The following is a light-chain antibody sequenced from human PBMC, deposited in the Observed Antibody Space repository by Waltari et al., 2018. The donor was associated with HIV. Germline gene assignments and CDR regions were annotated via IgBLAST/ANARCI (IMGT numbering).Light chain of an antibody. CDR1: RSNIGNNF. Sequence: VFISCSGSRSNIGNNFVSWFQQVSGRAPKLLIYISYQRPSGVPDRFSAAKSGSSASLAITGLQSDDEAVYFCASRDDNLSHWVFGGGTKLTV. CDR3: ASRDDNLSHWV. V-gene: IGLV1-47*02. CDR2: ISY. J-gene: IGLJ3*02.